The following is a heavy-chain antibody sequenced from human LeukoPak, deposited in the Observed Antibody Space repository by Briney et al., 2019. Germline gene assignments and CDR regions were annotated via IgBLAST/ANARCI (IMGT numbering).Heavy chain of an antibody. J-gene: IGHJ6*02. CDR3: AKDTGLRANYYYYGMDV. CDR1: GFTFDDYA. Sequence: GGSLRLSCAASGFTFDDYAMHWVRHAPGKGLEWVSLISGDGGSTYYADSVKGRFTISRDNSKNSLYLQMNSLRTEDTALYYCAKDTGLRANYYYYGMDVWGQGTLVTVSS. CDR2: ISGDGGST. V-gene: IGHV3-43*02. D-gene: IGHD5-12*01.